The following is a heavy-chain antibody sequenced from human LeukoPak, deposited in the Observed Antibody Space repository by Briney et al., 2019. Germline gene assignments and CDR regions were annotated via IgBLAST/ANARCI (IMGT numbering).Heavy chain of an antibody. V-gene: IGHV3-30*18. CDR2: ISYDGSNK. Sequence: GGSLRLSCAASGFTFSSYGMHWVRQAPGKGLEWVAVISYDGSNKYYADSVKGRFTISRDNSKNTLYPQMNSLRAEDTAVYYCAKDRAYYYGSGGLDYWGQGTLVTVSS. J-gene: IGHJ4*02. D-gene: IGHD3-10*01. CDR1: GFTFSSYG. CDR3: AKDRAYYYGSGGLDY.